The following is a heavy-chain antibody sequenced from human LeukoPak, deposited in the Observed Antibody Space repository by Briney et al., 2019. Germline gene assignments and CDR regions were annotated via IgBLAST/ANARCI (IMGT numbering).Heavy chain of an antibody. CDR2: IYPRDSDT. Sequence: GESLKISCRGSGYRFTSLWIAWVRQMPGKGLEWMGIIYPRDSDTRYSPSFQGQVTISADKSISTAYLQWSSLKASDTAMYYCARLPSVDTAMVARVGFDYWGQGTLVTVSS. D-gene: IGHD5-18*01. V-gene: IGHV5-51*01. CDR1: GYRFTSLW. J-gene: IGHJ4*02. CDR3: ARLPSVDTAMVARVGFDY.